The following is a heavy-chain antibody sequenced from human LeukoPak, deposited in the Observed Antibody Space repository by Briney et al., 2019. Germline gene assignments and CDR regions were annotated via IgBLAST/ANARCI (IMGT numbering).Heavy chain of an antibody. D-gene: IGHD6-19*01. CDR1: GFTFSSYS. CDR2: ISSSSSYI. V-gene: IGHV3-21*01. CDR3: ARDSPGIAVAGLRHFDY. J-gene: IGHJ4*02. Sequence: GGSLRLSCAASGFTFSSYSMNWVRQAPGKGLEWVSSISSSSSYIYYADSVKGRFTISRDNAKNSLYLQMNSLRAEDTAVYYCARDSPGIAVAGLRHFDYWGQGTLVTVSS.